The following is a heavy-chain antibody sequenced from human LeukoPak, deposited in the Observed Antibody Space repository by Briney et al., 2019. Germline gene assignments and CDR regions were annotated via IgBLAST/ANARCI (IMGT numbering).Heavy chain of an antibody. Sequence: GASVKVSCKASGGTFSSYAISWVRQAPGQGLEWMGGIIPIFGTANCAQKFQGRVTITADESTSTAYMELSSLRSEDTAVYYCARDMEVKQQLGLFDYWGQGTLVTVSS. D-gene: IGHD6-13*01. CDR1: GGTFSSYA. V-gene: IGHV1-69*13. CDR3: ARDMEVKQQLGLFDY. J-gene: IGHJ4*02. CDR2: IIPIFGTA.